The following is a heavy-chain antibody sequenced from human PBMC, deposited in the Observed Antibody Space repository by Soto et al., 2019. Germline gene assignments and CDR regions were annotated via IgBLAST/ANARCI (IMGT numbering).Heavy chain of an antibody. D-gene: IGHD5-18*01. J-gene: IGHJ6*02. CDR1: GYSISSSNW. V-gene: IGHV4-28*01. CDR2: IYYSGST. CDR3: AGRSGYSYGPRVYYYGMDV. Sequence: SETLSLTCAVSGYSISSSNWWGWIRQPPGKGLEWIGYIYYSGSTYYNPSLKSRVTMSVDTSKNQFSLKLSSVTAVDTAVYYCAGRSGYSYGPRVYYYGMDVWGQGTTVTVSS.